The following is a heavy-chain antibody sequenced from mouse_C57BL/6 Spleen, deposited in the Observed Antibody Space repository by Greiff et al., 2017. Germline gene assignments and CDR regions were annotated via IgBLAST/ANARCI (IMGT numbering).Heavy chain of an antibody. CDR3: ASYGNFAMDH. Sequence: EVQLQQSGPVLVKPGASVKMSCKASGYTFTDYYMNWVKQSHGKSLEWIGVINPYNGGTSYNQKFKGKATLTVDKSSSPAYMELNSLTSEDSAVYYCASYGNFAMDHWGQGTSVTVSS. J-gene: IGHJ4*01. V-gene: IGHV1-19*01. CDR2: INPYNGGT. CDR1: GYTFTDYY. D-gene: IGHD2-1*01.